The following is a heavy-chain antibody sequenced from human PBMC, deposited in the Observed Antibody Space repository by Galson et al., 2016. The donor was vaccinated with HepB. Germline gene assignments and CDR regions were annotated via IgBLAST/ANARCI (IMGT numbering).Heavy chain of an antibody. Sequence: SLRLSCAASGFTFSSYSMNWVRQAPGKGLEWVSSISSSSSYIYYADSVKGRFTISRDNAKNSLYLQMTSLRVEDTARYYCARDALGTWDLTTWGQGTLVSVPS. CDR1: GFTFSSYS. D-gene: IGHD1-26*01. V-gene: IGHV3-21*01. J-gene: IGHJ1*01. CDR3: ARDALGTWDLTT. CDR2: ISSSSSYI.